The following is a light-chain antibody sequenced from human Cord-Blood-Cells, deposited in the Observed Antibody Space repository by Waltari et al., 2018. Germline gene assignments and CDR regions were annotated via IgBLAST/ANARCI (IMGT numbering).Light chain of an antibody. CDR2: GAS. V-gene: IGKV3-15*01. CDR1: QSVSSN. J-gene: IGKJ1*01. CDR3: QQYNNWPPWT. Sequence: EIVMTQSPATLSVSPGERATLSCRASQSVSSNFARYQQKPGQAPRLLVYGASSRATGVPARFMGSGSGTEFTLTISSLQSEDFAVYYCQQYNNWPPWTFGQGTKVEIK.